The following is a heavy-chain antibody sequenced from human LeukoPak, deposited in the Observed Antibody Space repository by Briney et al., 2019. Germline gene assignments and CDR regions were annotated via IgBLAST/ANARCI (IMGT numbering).Heavy chain of an antibody. CDR2: ISGSGGST. CDR1: GFTFSNYF. V-gene: IGHV3-23*01. D-gene: IGHD5-24*01. Sequence: PGGSLRLSCAASGFTFSNYFMTWVRQAPGKGLEWVSDISGSGGSTYYADSVKGRFSISRDNSKNTVYLQMSSLRAEDTAIYYCARWLGWHDWGQGTLVTVSS. CDR3: ARWLGWHD. J-gene: IGHJ4*02.